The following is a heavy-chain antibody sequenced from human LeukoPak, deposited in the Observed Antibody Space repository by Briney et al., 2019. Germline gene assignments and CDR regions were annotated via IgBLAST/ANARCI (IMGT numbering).Heavy chain of an antibody. J-gene: IGHJ5*02. CDR2: IYYSGST. CDR3: ARGKAAAASTLPFDP. Sequence: SETLSLTCTVSGGSINYYYWTWIRQPSGKGLEWIGHIYYSGSTNYNSSLKSRVTISVDTSRNQFSLKLSSLTAADTAVYYCARGKAAAASTLPFDPWGQGTLVTVSS. D-gene: IGHD6-13*01. CDR1: GGSINYYY. V-gene: IGHV4-59*01.